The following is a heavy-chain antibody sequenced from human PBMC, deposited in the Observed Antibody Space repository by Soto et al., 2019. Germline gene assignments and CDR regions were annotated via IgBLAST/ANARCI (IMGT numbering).Heavy chain of an antibody. CDR3: ATKQWLQPGWFDP. J-gene: IGHJ5*02. D-gene: IGHD6-19*01. CDR2: IYHSGST. Sequence: QVQLQESGPGLVKPSGTLSLTCAVSGGSISSSHWWSWVRQPPGKGLEWIGEIYHSGSTNYNPSLKSRVTISVHKSKNQFSLMLRSVTAADTAVYYCATKQWLQPGWFDPWGQGTLVTVSS. V-gene: IGHV4-4*02. CDR1: GGSISSSHW.